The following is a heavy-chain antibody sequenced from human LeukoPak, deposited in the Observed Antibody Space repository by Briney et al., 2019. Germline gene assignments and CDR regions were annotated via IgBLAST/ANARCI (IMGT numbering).Heavy chain of an antibody. Sequence: ASVKVSCKASGPTFSSYAISWVRQAPGHGLEWLGRFIPILGIANHAQKFQGRVTITADKSTNTAYMERSSLRSEDTAVYYCARRGDSSGYPLFRLWGQGTLVTVSS. J-gene: IGHJ4*02. V-gene: IGHV1-69*04. CDR2: FIPILGIA. CDR3: ARRGDSSGYPLFRL. CDR1: GPTFSSYA. D-gene: IGHD5-12*01.